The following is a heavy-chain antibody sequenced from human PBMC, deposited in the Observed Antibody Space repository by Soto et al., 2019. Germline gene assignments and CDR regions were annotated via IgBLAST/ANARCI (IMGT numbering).Heavy chain of an antibody. Sequence: SETLSLTCTVSGGSISSSSYYWGWIRQPPGKGLEWIGSIYYSGSTYYNPSLKSRVTISVDTSKNQFSLKLSSVTAADTAVYYCARHKEEGTVVGYYYYYYMDVWGKGTTVTVSS. V-gene: IGHV4-39*01. CDR2: IYYSGST. J-gene: IGHJ6*03. D-gene: IGHD3-22*01. CDR3: ARHKEEGTVVGYYYYYYMDV. CDR1: GGSISSSSYY.